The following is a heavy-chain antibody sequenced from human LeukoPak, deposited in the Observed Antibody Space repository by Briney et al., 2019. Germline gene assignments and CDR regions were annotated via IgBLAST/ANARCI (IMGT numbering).Heavy chain of an antibody. V-gene: IGHV3-33*01. Sequence: GGSLRLSCAASGFTFSSYGMHWVRQAPGKGLEWVAGIWYDGSNKNYADSVKGRFTVSRDNSKNTLYLQMNSLIVEDTAVYYCARARNDYDSNGFSALDYWGQGTLVTVSS. CDR3: ARARNDYDSNGFSALDY. CDR1: GFTFSSYG. CDR2: IWYDGSNK. J-gene: IGHJ4*02. D-gene: IGHD3-22*01.